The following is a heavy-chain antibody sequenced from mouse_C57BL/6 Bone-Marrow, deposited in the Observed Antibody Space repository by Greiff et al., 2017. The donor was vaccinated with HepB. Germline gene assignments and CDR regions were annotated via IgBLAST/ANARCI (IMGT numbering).Heavy chain of an antibody. Sequence: VKVVESGPGLVAPSQSLSITCTVSGFSLTSYGVDWVRQSPGKGLEWLGVIWGVGSTNYNSALKSRLSISKDNSKSQVFLKMNSLQTDDTAMYYCASLIYYDYDGAMDYWGQGTSVTVSS. CDR3: ASLIYYDYDGAMDY. J-gene: IGHJ4*01. V-gene: IGHV2-6*01. CDR2: IWGVGST. CDR1: GFSLTSYG. D-gene: IGHD2-4*01.